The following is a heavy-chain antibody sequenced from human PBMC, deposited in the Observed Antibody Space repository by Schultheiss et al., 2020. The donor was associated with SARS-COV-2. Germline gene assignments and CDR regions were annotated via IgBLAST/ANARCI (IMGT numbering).Heavy chain of an antibody. Sequence: SQTLSLTCTVSGGSITTYYWSWFRQPPGKGLEWIGYIYGRGTTNYNPSLKSRVTISVDTSKNQFSLKLTSVTAADTAVYYCAGSGYRFGARWWGQGTLVTVSS. D-gene: IGHD5-18*01. CDR1: GGSITTYY. J-gene: IGHJ4*02. V-gene: IGHV4-59*01. CDR3: AGSGYRFGARW. CDR2: IYGRGTT.